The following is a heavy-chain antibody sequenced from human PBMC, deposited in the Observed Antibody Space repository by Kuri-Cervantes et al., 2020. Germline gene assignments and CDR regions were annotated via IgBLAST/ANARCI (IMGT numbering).Heavy chain of an antibody. CDR2: FDPEDGET. CDR3: ATVGNQRILYYFDY. J-gene: IGHJ4*02. CDR1: GYTLTELS. D-gene: IGHD4-23*01. Sequence: ASVKVSCKVSGYTLTELSMHWVRQAPGKGLGWMGGFDPEDGETIYAQKFQGRVTMTEDTSTDTAYMELSSLRSEDTAVYYCATVGNQRILYYFDYWGQGTLVTVSS. V-gene: IGHV1-24*01.